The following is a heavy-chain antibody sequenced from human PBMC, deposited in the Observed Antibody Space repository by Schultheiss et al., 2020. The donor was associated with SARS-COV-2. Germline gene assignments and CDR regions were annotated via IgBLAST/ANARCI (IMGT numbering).Heavy chain of an antibody. J-gene: IGHJ3*02. CDR3: ARPTRLPNDAFDI. Sequence: GESLKISCAASGFTFSSYAMHWVRQAPGKGLEYVSAISSNGGSTYYANSVKGRFTISRDNAKNSLYLQMNSLRAEDTAVYYCARPTRLPNDAFDIWGQGTMVTVSS. V-gene: IGHV3-64*01. CDR1: GFTFSSYA. D-gene: IGHD4-11*01. CDR2: ISSNGGST.